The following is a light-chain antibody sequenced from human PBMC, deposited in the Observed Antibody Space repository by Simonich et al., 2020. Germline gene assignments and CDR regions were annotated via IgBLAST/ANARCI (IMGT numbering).Light chain of an antibody. Sequence: QSALTQPRSVSGSPGQSVTISCTGTSSDVGGYNSVSWYKQHPGKAPKLMIYDVSKRPSGVPDRFSGSKSGNTASLTISGLQADDEAEYYCCSYAGSYTWVFGGGTKLTVL. J-gene: IGLJ3*02. CDR2: DVS. V-gene: IGLV2-11*01. CDR1: SSDVGGYNS. CDR3: CSYAGSYTWV.